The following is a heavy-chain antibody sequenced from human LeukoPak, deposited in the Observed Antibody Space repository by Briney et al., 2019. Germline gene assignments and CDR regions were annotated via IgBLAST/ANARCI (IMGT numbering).Heavy chain of an antibody. V-gene: IGHV5-51*01. CDR1: GYSFTSYW. CDR2: IYPGDSDT. D-gene: IGHD3-22*01. CDR3: ARQTGREDYYDSSGYYNWFDP. Sequence: GESLKISCKGSGYSFTSYWIGWVCQMPGKGLECMGIIYPGDSDTRYSPSFQGQVTISADKSISTAYLQWSSLKASDTAMYYCARQTGREDYYDSSGYYNWFDPWGQGTLVTVSS. J-gene: IGHJ5*02.